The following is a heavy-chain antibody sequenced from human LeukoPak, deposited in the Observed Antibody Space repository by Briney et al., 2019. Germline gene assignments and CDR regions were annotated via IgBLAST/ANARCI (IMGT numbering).Heavy chain of an antibody. Sequence: GGSLRLSCAASGFTFSSYAMHWVRQAPGKGLEWVAVISYDGSNKYYADSVKGRFTISRDNSKNTLYLQMNSLRAEDTAVYYCARAVHIAARPVDYWGQGTLVTVSS. CDR3: ARAVHIAARPVDY. CDR1: GFTFSSYA. CDR2: ISYDGSNK. D-gene: IGHD6-6*01. J-gene: IGHJ4*02. V-gene: IGHV3-30*04.